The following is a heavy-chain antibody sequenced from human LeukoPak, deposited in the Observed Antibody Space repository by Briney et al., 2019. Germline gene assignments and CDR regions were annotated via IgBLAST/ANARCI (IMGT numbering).Heavy chain of an antibody. Sequence: GASVKVSCKASGYTFTSYGITWVRQAPGQGLEWMGWISAHTGTTNYAQKFQGRVTMTIDISTSTAFMELRSLRFDDTAVYYCARMARIWFGESWYNWFDPWGQGTLVTVSS. CDR3: ARMARIWFGESWYNWFDP. J-gene: IGHJ5*02. D-gene: IGHD3-10*01. CDR1: GYTFTSYG. CDR2: ISAHTGTT. V-gene: IGHV1-18*01.